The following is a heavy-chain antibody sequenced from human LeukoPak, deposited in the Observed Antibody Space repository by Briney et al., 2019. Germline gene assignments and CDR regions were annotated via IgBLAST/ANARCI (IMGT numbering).Heavy chain of an antibody. V-gene: IGHV3-30*09. CDR3: ARVGSDDAFDF. Sequence: GRSLRLSCAASGFTFSSYAMHWVRQAPGKGLEWVAVISYDGSNKYYADSVKGRFAISRDNAKNSLYLQMNSLRDEDTAVYYCARVGSDDAFDFWGRGTMVTVSS. D-gene: IGHD6-19*01. J-gene: IGHJ3*01. CDR2: ISYDGSNK. CDR1: GFTFSSYA.